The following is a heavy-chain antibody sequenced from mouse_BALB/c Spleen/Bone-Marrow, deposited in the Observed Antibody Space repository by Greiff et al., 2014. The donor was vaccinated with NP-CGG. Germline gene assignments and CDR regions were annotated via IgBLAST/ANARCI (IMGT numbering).Heavy chain of an antibody. D-gene: IGHD4-1*01. Sequence: VKLMESGAELVRPGSSVKISCKASGYAFSSYWMNWAKQRPGQGLEWIGQIYPGDGDTNYNGKFKGKATLTADKSSSTAYMQLSSLTSEDSAVYFCARVRNWADYWGQGTTLTVSS. CDR1: GYAFSSYW. CDR3: ARVRNWADY. CDR2: IYPGDGDT. V-gene: IGHV1-80*01. J-gene: IGHJ2*01.